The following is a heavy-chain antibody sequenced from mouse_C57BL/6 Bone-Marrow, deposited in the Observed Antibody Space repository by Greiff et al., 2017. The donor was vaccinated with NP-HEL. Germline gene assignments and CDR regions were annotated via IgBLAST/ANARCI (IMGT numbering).Heavy chain of an antibody. CDR2: IYPGDGDT. V-gene: IGHV1-82*01. Sequence: VQLQQSGPELVKPGASVKISCKASGYAFSSSWMNWVKQRPGKGLEWIGRIYPGDGDTNYNGKFKGKATLTADKSSSTAYMQLSSLTSEDSAVYFCAPNWDRFAYWGQGTLVTVSA. CDR3: APNWDRFAY. J-gene: IGHJ3*01. D-gene: IGHD4-1*01. CDR1: GYAFSSSW.